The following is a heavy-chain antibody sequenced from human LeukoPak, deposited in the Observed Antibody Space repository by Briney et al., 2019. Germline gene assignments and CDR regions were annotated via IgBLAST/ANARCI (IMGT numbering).Heavy chain of an antibody. CDR1: GGSMSSYY. CDR2: IYKSGGT. Sequence: SETLSLTCTVSGGSMSSYYWSWIRQPPGKGLEWIGYIYKSGGTNYNPSVRSRGSISLDTSKNHFSLKLSSVTAADTAVYFCARRYSSGWSPTFDYWGQGILVTVST. V-gene: IGHV4-59*01. D-gene: IGHD6-19*01. J-gene: IGHJ4*02. CDR3: ARRYSSGWSPTFDY.